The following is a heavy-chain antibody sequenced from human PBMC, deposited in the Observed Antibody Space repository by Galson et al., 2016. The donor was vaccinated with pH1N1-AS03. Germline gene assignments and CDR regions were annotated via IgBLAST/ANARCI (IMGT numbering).Heavy chain of an antibody. CDR2: INQDENEK. CDR3: ARESTGTEHIVVVTGRYGYYYMDV. CDR1: GFTFKGYW. V-gene: IGHV3-7*03. Sequence: SLRLSCAASGFTFKGYWMSWVRQAPGKGLEWVANINQDENEKYCVDSVKGRFTISRDNAKNSLYLEMNSLRAEDTALYYCARESTGTEHIVVVTGRYGYYYMDVWGKGTMVTVSS. J-gene: IGHJ6*03. D-gene: IGHD2-21*02.